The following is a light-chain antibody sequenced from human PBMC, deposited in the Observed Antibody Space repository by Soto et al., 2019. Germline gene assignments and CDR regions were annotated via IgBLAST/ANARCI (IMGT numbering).Light chain of an antibody. CDR1: QSITNH. Sequence: DIQMTQSPSSLSASVGDRVTITCRASQSITNHLNWYQQRPGKAPKLLIYAASSLLSGVTSRFSGSGSGTDFTLTISSLQPEDFATYYRQDSRSTLFTFGPGTKVDIK. CDR3: QDSRSTLFT. CDR2: AAS. J-gene: IGKJ3*01. V-gene: IGKV1-39*01.